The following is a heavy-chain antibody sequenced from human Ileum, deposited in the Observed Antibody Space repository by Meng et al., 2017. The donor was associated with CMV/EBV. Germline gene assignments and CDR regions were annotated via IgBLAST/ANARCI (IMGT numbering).Heavy chain of an antibody. CDR1: GGSFSGYY. CDR2: INQSGTT. CDR3: ASSRYCTASSCPGLVYGMDV. Sequence: GSLRLSCAVYGGSFSGYYWSWIRQPPGKGLEWIGEINQSGTTNYNPSLKSRVTISVDTSKNQFSLKLTSMTAADTAVYYCASSRYCTASSCPGLVYGMDVWGQGTTVTVSS. V-gene: IGHV4-34*01. D-gene: IGHD2-8*02. J-gene: IGHJ6*02.